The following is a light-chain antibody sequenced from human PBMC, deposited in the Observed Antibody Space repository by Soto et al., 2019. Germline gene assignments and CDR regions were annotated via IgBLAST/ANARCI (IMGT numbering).Light chain of an antibody. V-gene: IGKV3-15*01. CDR3: QQYNNWPRGT. CDR1: QSISNK. CDR2: DTS. J-gene: IGKJ1*01. Sequence: EIVMTQSPATLSVSPGERATLSCRASQSISNKLAWYQHKPGQAPRLLIYDTSTRVAGIPARFTGSGSGTDFTLTISSLQSEDFAVYYCQQYNNWPRGTFGQGTKGDIK.